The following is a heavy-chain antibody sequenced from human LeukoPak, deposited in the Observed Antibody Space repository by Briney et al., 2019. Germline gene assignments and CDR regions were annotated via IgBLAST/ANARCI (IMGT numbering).Heavy chain of an antibody. V-gene: IGHV4-39*07. CDR2: INHSGST. Sequence: PSETLSLTCTVSGGSISSSSYYWSWIRQPPGKGLEWIGEINHSGSTNYNPSLKSRVTISVDTSKNQFSLKLSSVTAADTAVYYCARGRLVGSLNYGALPGGDYWGQGTLVTVSS. CDR3: ARGRLVGSLNYGALPGGDY. CDR1: GGSISSSSYY. D-gene: IGHD4-17*01. J-gene: IGHJ4*02.